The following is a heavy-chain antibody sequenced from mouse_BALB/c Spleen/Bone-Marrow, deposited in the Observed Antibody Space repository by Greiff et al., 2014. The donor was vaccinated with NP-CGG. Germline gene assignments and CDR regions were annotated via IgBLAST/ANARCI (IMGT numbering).Heavy chain of an antibody. CDR3: ARKGAMITHYYAMDY. CDR2: ISNGSSTI. CDR1: GFTFSSFG. D-gene: IGHD2-4*01. V-gene: IGHV5-17*02. Sequence: EVKLVESGGGLVQPGGSRKLSCAASGFTFSSFGMHWVRQAPEKGLEWVAYISNGSSTIYSADTVKGRFTISRDNPKNTLFLQMTSLRSEDTAMYYCARKGAMITHYYAMDYWGQGTSVTVSS. J-gene: IGHJ4*01.